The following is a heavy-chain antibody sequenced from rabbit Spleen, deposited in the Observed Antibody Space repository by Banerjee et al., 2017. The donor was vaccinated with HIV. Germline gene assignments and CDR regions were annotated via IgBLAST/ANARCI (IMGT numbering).Heavy chain of an antibody. V-gene: IGHV1S45*01. CDR3: ARDTSSSFSSYGMDL. CDR2: IELGSSGFT. Sequence: QEQLVESGGGLVKPGASLTLTCIASGVSFSGSSYMCWVRQAPGKGLEWIACIELGSSGFTYFATWAKGRFTCSKTSSTTVTLQMTRLTAADTATYFCARDTSSSFSSYGMDLWGPGTLVTVS. J-gene: IGHJ6*01. CDR1: GVSFSGSSY. D-gene: IGHD1-1*01.